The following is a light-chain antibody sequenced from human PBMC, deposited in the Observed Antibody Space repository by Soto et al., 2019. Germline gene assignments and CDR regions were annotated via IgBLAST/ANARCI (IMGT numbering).Light chain of an antibody. CDR3: QQYYIAPVT. CDR1: HGVSNY. V-gene: IGKV1-39*01. Sequence: DIQMTQSPSSLSASVGDRVTINCRASHGVSNYLNWYQQQPGKAPKLLISSASDLHSGVPSRFSGSGSGTAFTLTISSLQPEDFATYFCQQYYIAPVTFGGGTKV. CDR2: SAS. J-gene: IGKJ4*01.